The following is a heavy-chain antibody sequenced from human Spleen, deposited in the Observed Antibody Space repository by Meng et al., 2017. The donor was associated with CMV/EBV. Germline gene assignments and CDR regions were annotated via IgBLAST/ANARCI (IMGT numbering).Heavy chain of an antibody. CDR1: GCIFSSYN. D-gene: IGHD3-22*01. CDR3: ARDPWASDSSGFDY. J-gene: IGHJ4*02. Sequence: SGCIFSSYNINWVRQAPGKGLEWVSSISGSSVYIYSADSVKGRFTISRDNAKKSVYLQMNRLRVEDTAVYYCARDPWASDSSGFDYWGQGALVTVSS. V-gene: IGHV3-21*01. CDR2: ISGSSVYI.